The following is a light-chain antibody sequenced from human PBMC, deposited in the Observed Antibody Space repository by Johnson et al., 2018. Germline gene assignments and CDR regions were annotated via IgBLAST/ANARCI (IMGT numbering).Light chain of an antibody. Sequence: SVLTQPPSVSAAPGQKVTISCSGSSSNIGNNYVSWYQQLPGTAPKLLIYENNKRPSGIPDRFSGSKSGTSATLGITGLQTGDEADYYCGTWDSSLSAGNVVGTGTEVTVL. CDR3: GTWDSSLSAGNV. V-gene: IGLV1-51*02. CDR1: SSNIGNNY. J-gene: IGLJ1*01. CDR2: ENN.